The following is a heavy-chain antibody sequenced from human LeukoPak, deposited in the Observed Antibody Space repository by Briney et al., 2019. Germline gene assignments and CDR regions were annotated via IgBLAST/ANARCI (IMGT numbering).Heavy chain of an antibody. J-gene: IGHJ4*02. CDR2: IYHSGST. CDR1: GFTFSSSAM. D-gene: IGHD6-13*01. CDR3: ARETSSSWFDY. V-gene: IGHV4-4*02. Sequence: GSLRLSCAASGFTFSSSAMSWFRQPPGKGLEWIGEIYHSGSTNYNPSLKSRVTISVDKSKNQFSLKLSSVTAADTAVYYCARETSSSWFDYWGQGTLVTVSS.